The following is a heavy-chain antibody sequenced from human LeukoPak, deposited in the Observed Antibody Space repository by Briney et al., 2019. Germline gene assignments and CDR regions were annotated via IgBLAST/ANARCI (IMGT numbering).Heavy chain of an antibody. Sequence: GASVKVSCKASGYTFTSYYIHWVRQAPGQGLEWMGIINPSGGSTNYAQKFQGRVTMSRDTSTSTVYMELSSPRSEDTAVYYCARDRPLYGDYYFDYWGQGTLVTVSS. CDR1: GYTFTSYY. CDR3: ARDRPLYGDYYFDY. J-gene: IGHJ4*02. CDR2: INPSGGST. D-gene: IGHD4-17*01. V-gene: IGHV1-46*01.